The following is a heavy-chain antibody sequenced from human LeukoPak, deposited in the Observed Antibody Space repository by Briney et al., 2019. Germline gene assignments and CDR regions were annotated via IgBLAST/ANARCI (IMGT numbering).Heavy chain of an antibody. CDR2: ISGSGIST. Sequence: HPGGSLRLSCEASGFTFTSYNMNWVRQAPGKGLEWVSGISGSGISTYYADSVKGRFTISRDNAKNSLYLQMNSLRAEDTAVYYCARDLYISGWYGASDYWGQGTLVTVSS. D-gene: IGHD6-19*01. V-gene: IGHV3-48*04. CDR1: GFTFTSYN. J-gene: IGHJ4*02. CDR3: ARDLYISGWYGASDY.